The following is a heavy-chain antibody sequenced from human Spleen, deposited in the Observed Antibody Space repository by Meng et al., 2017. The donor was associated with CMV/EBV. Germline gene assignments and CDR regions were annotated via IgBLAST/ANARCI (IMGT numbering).Heavy chain of an antibody. D-gene: IGHD2-2*01. CDR3: ARLLSSTSSLYYYYGMDV. CDR1: GYTFTGYY. CDR2: INPNSGGT. V-gene: IGHV1-2*02. Sequence: ASVKVSCKASGYTFTGYYMHWVRQAPGQGLEWMGWINPNSGGTNYAQKFQGRVTMTRDTSISTAYMELSRLRSDDTAVYYCARLLSSTSSLYYYYGMDVWGQGTTVTVSS. J-gene: IGHJ6*02.